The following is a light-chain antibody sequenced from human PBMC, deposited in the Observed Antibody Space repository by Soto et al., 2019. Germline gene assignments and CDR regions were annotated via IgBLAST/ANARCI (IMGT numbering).Light chain of an antibody. Sequence: DIQMTQSPSSLSASVGDRVTITCRASQSISSYLNWYQQKPGKGPTLLIYAASSLQSGVPSRFSGSGSGTDFTLTISSLQPEDFATYYCQQSYSTPPTFGQGTKLEIK. J-gene: IGKJ2*01. V-gene: IGKV1-39*01. CDR3: QQSYSTPPT. CDR1: QSISSY. CDR2: AAS.